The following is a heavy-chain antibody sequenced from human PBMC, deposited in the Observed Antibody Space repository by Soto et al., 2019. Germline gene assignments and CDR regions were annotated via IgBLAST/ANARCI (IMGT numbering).Heavy chain of an antibody. J-gene: IGHJ6*02. Sequence: QVPLVQSGAEVKKPGASVKVSCKASGYTFTSYGISWVRQAPGQGLEWMGWISAYNGNTNYAQKLQGRVTMTTDTSTSTANMELRSLRSDDTAVYYCARDIGYCSGGSCYGFYYYGMDVWGQGTTVTVSS. V-gene: IGHV1-18*04. D-gene: IGHD2-15*01. CDR3: ARDIGYCSGGSCYGFYYYGMDV. CDR1: GYTFTSYG. CDR2: ISAYNGNT.